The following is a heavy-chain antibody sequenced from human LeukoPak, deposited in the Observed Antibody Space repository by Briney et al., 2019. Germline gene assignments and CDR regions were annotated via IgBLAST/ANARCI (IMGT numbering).Heavy chain of an antibody. D-gene: IGHD4-17*01. CDR2: IRSKANSYAT. V-gene: IGHV3-73*01. CDR1: GFTFSGSA. J-gene: IGHJ3*02. Sequence: GGSLRLSCAASGFTFSGSAMHWVRQASGKGLEWVGRIRSKANSYATAYAASVKGRFTISRDDSKNTAYLQMSSLKTEDTAVYYCTKYGAAFDIWGQGTMVTVSS. CDR3: TKYGAAFDI.